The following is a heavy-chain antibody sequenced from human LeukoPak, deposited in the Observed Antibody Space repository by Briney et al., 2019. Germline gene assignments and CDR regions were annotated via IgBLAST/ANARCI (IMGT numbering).Heavy chain of an antibody. V-gene: IGHV3-74*01. J-gene: IGHJ6*02. CDR3: AKDRGVTLFYYGLDV. CDR2: VHSDGSSP. D-gene: IGHD2-21*02. CDR1: GFTFSSHW. Sequence: GGSLRLSCAASGFTFSSHWMHWVRHVPGKGLVWVSRVHSDGSSPDYADSVKGRFTISRDNAKNTLYLQMNSLRAEDTTVYYCAKDRGVTLFYYGLDVWGQGTTVTVSS.